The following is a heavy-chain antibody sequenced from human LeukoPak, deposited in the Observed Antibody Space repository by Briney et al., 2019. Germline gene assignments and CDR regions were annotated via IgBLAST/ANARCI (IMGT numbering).Heavy chain of an antibody. J-gene: IGHJ4*02. D-gene: IGHD3-10*01. Sequence: ASVNVSFKVSGYTLTELSMHWVRQAPGKGLEWMGGFDPEDGETIYAQKFQGRVTMTEDTSTDTAYMELSSLRSEDTAVYYCATIHEVRGVVIDYWGQGTLVTVSS. CDR3: ATIHEVRGVVIDY. CDR2: FDPEDGET. CDR1: GYTLTELS. V-gene: IGHV1-24*01.